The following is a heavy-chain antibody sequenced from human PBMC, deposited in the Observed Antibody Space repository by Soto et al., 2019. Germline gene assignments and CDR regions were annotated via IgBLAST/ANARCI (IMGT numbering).Heavy chain of an antibody. CDR1: GYTFTGYY. CDR3: ARVGTGSLGSFDY. D-gene: IGHD3-10*01. Sequence: ASVKFSCKASGYTFTGYYMHWVRQAPGQGLEWMGWINPNSGGTNYAQKFQGRVTMTRDTSISTAYMELSRLRSDDTAVYYCARVGTGSLGSFDYWGQGTLVTVSS. J-gene: IGHJ4*02. V-gene: IGHV1-2*02. CDR2: INPNSGGT.